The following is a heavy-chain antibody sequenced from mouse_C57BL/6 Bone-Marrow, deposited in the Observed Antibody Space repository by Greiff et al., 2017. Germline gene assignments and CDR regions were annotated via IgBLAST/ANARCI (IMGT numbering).Heavy chain of an antibody. CDR2: IAPETGGT. CDR1: GYTFTDYE. Sequence: VQLQQSGAELVRPGASVTLSCKASGYTFTDYEMHWVKQTPVHGLEWIGAIAPETGGTAYNQKFKGKAILTADKSSSTAYMELRSLTSEDSAVYYCSLWRGFAYWGQGTLVTVSA. J-gene: IGHJ3*01. D-gene: IGHD1-1*02. V-gene: IGHV1-15*01. CDR3: SLWRGFAY.